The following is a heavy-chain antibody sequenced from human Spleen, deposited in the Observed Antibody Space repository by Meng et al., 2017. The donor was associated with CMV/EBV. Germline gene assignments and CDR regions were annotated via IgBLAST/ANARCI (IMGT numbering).Heavy chain of an antibody. V-gene: IGHV3-7*01. D-gene: IGHD5-12*01. CDR2: IKQDGSEK. J-gene: IGHJ4*02. CDR3: ARDNGRGGYADY. CDR1: GLTFSSYW. Sequence: CAASGLTFSSYWMSWVRQAPGKGLEWVANIKQDGSEKYYVDSVKGRFTISRDNAKNSLYLQMNSLRAEDTAVYYCARDNGRGGYADYWGQGTLVTVS.